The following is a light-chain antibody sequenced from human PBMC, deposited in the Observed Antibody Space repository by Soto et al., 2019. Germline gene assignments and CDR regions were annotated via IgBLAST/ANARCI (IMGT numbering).Light chain of an antibody. CDR2: AAS. CDR3: QKSYSIPRK. CDR1: QSVTTY. J-gene: IGKJ1*01. Sequence: DIQVTQSPSSLSASVLDRVTITFRASQSVTTYLNLYQQKPGRAPDLLIYAASTLQSGVPSRFSGSGSGTAFTLTISSLQAEDFATYYCQKSYSIPRKFGQGTKVDIK. V-gene: IGKV1-39*01.